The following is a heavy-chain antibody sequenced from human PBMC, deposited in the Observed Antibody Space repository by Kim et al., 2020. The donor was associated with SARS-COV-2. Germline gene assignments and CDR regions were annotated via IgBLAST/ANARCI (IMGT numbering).Heavy chain of an antibody. V-gene: IGHV3-23*01. CDR3: ASGPIAAAGSGVFYYYGMDV. J-gene: IGHJ6*02. Sequence: GQFTISRDNSKNTLYLQMNSLRAEDTAVYYCASGPIAAAGSGVFYYYGMDVWGQGTTVTVSS. D-gene: IGHD6-13*01.